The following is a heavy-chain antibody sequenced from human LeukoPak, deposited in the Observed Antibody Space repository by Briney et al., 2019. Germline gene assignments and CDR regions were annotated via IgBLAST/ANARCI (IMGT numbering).Heavy chain of an antibody. CDR1: GGSISSSNW. CDR3: ARGSLYYYDSSGTNAGLFDY. D-gene: IGHD3-22*01. CDR2: IYHSGST. Sequence: SGTLSLTCAVSGGSISSSNWWSWVRQPPGKGLEWIGEIYHSGSTNYNPSLKSRVTISVDKSKNQFSLKLSSVTAADTAVYYCARGSLYYYDSSGTNAGLFDYWGQGTLVTVSS. V-gene: IGHV4-4*02. J-gene: IGHJ4*02.